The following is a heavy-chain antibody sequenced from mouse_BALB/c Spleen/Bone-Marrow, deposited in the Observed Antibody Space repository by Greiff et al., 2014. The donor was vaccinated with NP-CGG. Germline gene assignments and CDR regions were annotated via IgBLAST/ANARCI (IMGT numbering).Heavy chain of an antibody. V-gene: IGHV4-1*02. CDR2: INPHSSTI. J-gene: IGHJ2*01. Sequence: EVQLQQSGGGLVQPGGSLKLSCAASGFDFSRYWMSWVRQAPGKGLEWIGVINPHSSTINYTPSLKDKFIISRDNAKNTLYLQMSKVRSEDTALYYCARQGYFGRSDYWGQGTTLTVSS. CDR3: ARQGYFGRSDY. D-gene: IGHD1-1*01. CDR1: GFDFSRYW.